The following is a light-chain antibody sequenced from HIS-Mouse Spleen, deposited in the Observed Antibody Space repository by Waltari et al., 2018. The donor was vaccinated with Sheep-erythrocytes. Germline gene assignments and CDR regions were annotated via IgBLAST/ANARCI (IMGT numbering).Light chain of an antibody. Sequence: NFMLTQPHSVSESPGKTVTIPCTGSRGSIASNYVPWYQQRPGSAPTTVIYEDNQRPSGVPDRFSGSIDSSSNSASLTISGLKTEDEADYYCQSYDSSNFWVFGGGTKLTVL. CDR1: RGSIASNY. V-gene: IGLV6-57*02. CDR3: QSYDSSNFWV. CDR2: EDN. J-gene: IGLJ3*02.